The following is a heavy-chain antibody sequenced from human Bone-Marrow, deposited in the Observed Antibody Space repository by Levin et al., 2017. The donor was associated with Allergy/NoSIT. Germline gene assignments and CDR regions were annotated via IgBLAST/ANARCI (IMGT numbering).Heavy chain of an antibody. CDR2: IIPIFGTA. V-gene: IGHV1-69*13. D-gene: IGHD2-2*01. Sequence: SVKVSCKASGGTFSDYPITWVRQAPGQGLEWMGGIIPIFGTANYAQKFQGRVTITADESTSTAYMELSSLRSEDTAMYYCARDYCNSTSCYPYYFYIDVWGKGTTVTVS. J-gene: IGHJ6*03. CDR3: ARDYCNSTSCYPYYFYIDV. CDR1: GGTFSDYP.